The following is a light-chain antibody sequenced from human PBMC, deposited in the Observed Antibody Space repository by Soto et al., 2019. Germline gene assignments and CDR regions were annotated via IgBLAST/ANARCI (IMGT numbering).Light chain of an antibody. CDR1: QSVNNN. J-gene: IGKJ5*01. CDR2: SAS. V-gene: IGKV3-15*01. Sequence: EIVMTQSPVTLSVSPGERATLSCTASQSVNNNVAWYQQKPGHTPRLLIYSASIGATGTPARFSGSGSGSDFTLTISSLQSEDFATYYCQQYENLPTFGQGTRLEIK. CDR3: QQYENLPT.